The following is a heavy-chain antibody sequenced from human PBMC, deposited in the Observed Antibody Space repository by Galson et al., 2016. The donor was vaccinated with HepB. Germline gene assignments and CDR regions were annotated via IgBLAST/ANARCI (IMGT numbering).Heavy chain of an antibody. Sequence: SVKVSCKASRGTFSSCAISWVRQAPGQGLEWMGGIPISRTPNYAQRFQGRVTITADESTRTAYMEMSSLTSEDAAVYYCAISSASYYGSGPLDSWGQGTLVTVSS. CDR1: RGTFSSCA. D-gene: IGHD3-10*01. V-gene: IGHV1-69*13. CDR2: IPISRTP. CDR3: AISSASYYGSGPLDS. J-gene: IGHJ4*02.